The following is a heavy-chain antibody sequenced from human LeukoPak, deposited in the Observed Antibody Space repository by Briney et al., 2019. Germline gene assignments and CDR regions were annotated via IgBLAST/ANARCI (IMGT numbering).Heavy chain of an antibody. V-gene: IGHV3-21*01. CDR2: ISASGGDI. CDR3: ARYLSNYCSTTTCPFDY. J-gene: IGHJ4*02. Sequence: PGGSLRLSCAASGFIFTSYHMNWVRQAPGKGLEWVSSISASGGDIYYADSLKGRFTISRDNAKNSLYLQMNSLSAEDTAVYYCARYLSNYCSTTTCPFDYWGQGTLVTVSS. CDR1: GFIFTSYH. D-gene: IGHD2-2*01.